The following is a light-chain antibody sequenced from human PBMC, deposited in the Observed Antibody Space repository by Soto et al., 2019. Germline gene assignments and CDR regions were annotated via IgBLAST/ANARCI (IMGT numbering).Light chain of an antibody. J-gene: IGKJ5*01. V-gene: IGKV1-33*01. CDR2: DAS. Sequence: DIHMTQSPSSLSASVGDRVTITCQASQDISNYLNWYQQKPGKAPKLLIYDASNLETGVPSRFSGSGSGTDFTFTISSLQPEDIATYYCQQYDNLLLAITFGQGTRLEIK. CDR1: QDISNY. CDR3: QQYDNLLLAIT.